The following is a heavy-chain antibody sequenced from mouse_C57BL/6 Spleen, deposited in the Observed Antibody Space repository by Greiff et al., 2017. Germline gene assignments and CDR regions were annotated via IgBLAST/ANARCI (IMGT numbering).Heavy chain of an antibody. CDR2: IWSGGST. CDR1: GFSLTSYG. J-gene: IGHJ2*01. Sequence: VKLMESGPGLVQPSQSLSITCTVPGFSLTSYGVHWVRQSPGKGLEWLGVIWSGGSTDYNAAFLSRLSISQDNSKSQVFFKMNSLQDDDTAIYYCAIGIKGVFDYWGQGTTLTVSS. CDR3: AIGIKGVFDY. V-gene: IGHV2-2*01.